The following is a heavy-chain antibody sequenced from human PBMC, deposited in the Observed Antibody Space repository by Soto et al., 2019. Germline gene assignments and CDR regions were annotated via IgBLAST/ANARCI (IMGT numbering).Heavy chain of an antibody. J-gene: IGHJ3*02. CDR2: MSHSGGT. CDR3: ARVERGTATTVVDAFDI. D-gene: IGHD1-1*01. CDR1: GGFVSSGSYY. V-gene: IGHV4-34*01. Sequence: QVQLQQWGAGLLKPSETLSLTCAVYGGFVSSGSYYWSWIRQPPGKGLEWIGEMSHSGGTHFNPSLKSRGTISVDTSKNQFSLKMSSVTAADPALYYCARVERGTATTVVDAFDIWGPGTMVTVSS.